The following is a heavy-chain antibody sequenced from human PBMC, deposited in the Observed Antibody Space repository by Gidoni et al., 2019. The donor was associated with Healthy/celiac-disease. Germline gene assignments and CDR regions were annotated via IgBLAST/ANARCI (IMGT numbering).Heavy chain of an antibody. V-gene: IGHV4-34*01. Sequence: QLQLWGAGLLKPSETLSLTCAFYGWSFSGYYWSWICQPPGQGLEWIGASNNSGSNNSNQSLKSRVTISVDKTKNQFSLKLSSVTAADTAVYYCARGGWLLPSLDYWGQGTLVTVSS. CDR2: SNNSGSN. CDR3: ARGGWLLPSLDY. CDR1: GWSFSGYY. D-gene: IGHD2-15*01. J-gene: IGHJ4*02.